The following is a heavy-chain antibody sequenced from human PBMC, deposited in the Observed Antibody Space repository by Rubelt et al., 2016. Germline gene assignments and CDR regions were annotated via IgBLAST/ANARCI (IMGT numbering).Heavy chain of an antibody. V-gene: IGHV4-34*01. CDR1: GGSFSGYY. CDR2: INNSGST. J-gene: IGHJ6*02. Sequence: QVQLQQWGAGLLKPSETLSLTCAVYGGSFSGYYWSWIRQPPGKGLEWIGEINNSGSTNYNPSLKSRVTISVDTSKSQVALKLSSVTAADTAVYYCARGRMGFHYYYYGMDVWGQGTTVTVSS. D-gene: IGHD1-26*01. CDR3: ARGRMGFHYYYYGMDV.